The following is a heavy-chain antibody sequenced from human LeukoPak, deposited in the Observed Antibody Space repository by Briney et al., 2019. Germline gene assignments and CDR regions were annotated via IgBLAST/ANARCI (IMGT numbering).Heavy chain of an antibody. D-gene: IGHD2-21*02. Sequence: PGGSLRLSCVASGFTLSDYYMTWVRQDPGKGLEWVSYISSRSTTYTTYADSVRGRFTISRDNAKNSLYLQMNSLRVEDTAVYYCARHIVLVTAIDGFDIWGQGTMVTVSS. V-gene: IGHV3-11*06. CDR2: ISSRSTTYT. J-gene: IGHJ3*02. CDR3: ARHIVLVTAIDGFDI. CDR1: GFTLSDYY.